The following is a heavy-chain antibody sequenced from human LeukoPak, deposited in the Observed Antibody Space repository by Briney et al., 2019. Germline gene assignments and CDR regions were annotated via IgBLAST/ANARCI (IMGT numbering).Heavy chain of an antibody. CDR2: IYYSGST. CDR1: GGSISSGGYH. J-gene: IGHJ4*02. CDR3: ARVPRGYSRYFDY. D-gene: IGHD6-13*01. V-gene: IGHV4-31*03. Sequence: SETLSLTCTVSGGSISSGGYHWSWIRQHPGKGLEWIGYIYYSGSTYYNPSLKSRVTISVDTSKNQFSLKLSSVTAADTAVYYCARVPRGYSRYFDYWGQGTLVTVSS.